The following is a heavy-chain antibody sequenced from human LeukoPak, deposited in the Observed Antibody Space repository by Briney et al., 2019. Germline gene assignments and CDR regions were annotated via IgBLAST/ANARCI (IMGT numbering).Heavy chain of an antibody. CDR2: IYTSGST. D-gene: IGHD3-22*01. J-gene: IGHJ4*02. CDR3: ARVAGYYSGVDY. Sequence: SETLSLTCTVSGGSISSGSYYWSWIRQPAGKGLEWIGRIYTSGSTNHNPSLKSRVTISVDTSKNQFSLKLSSVTAADTAVYYCARVAGYYSGVDYWGQGTLVTVSS. V-gene: IGHV4-61*02. CDR1: GGSISSGSYY.